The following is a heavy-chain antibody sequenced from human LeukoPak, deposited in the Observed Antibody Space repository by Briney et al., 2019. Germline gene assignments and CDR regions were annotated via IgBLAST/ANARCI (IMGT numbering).Heavy chain of an antibody. J-gene: IGHJ4*02. CDR2: ISSNGGST. D-gene: IGHD6-19*01. Sequence: GGSLRLSCAASGFTFSSYAMHWVRQAPGKGLEYVSAISSNGGSTYYANSVKGRFTISRDNSKNTLYLQMGSLRAEDMAVYYCARAGIAVAGNSFTDWGQGTLVTVSS. CDR3: ARAGIAVAGNSFTD. CDR1: GFTFSSYA. V-gene: IGHV3-64*01.